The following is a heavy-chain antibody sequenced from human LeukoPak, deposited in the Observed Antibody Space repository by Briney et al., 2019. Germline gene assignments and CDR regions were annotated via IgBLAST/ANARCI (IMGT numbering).Heavy chain of an antibody. CDR1: GGTFSSYA. CDR2: IIPIFGTA. CDR3: ARDLGLMIGFDD. V-gene: IGHV1-69*06. D-gene: IGHD2-8*01. J-gene: IGHJ4*02. Sequence: SVKVSCNASGGTFSSYAISWVRQAPGQGLEWMGGIIPIFGTANYAQKFQGRVTITADKSTSTAYMELSSLRSEDTAVYYCARDLGLMIGFDDWGQGTLVTVSS.